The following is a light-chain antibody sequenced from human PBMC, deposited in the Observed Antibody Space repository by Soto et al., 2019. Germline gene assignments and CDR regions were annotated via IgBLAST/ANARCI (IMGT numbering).Light chain of an antibody. Sequence: DIQMTQSPSTLSGSVGDRVTITCRASQTISSWLAWYQQKPGKAPKLLIYKASTLKSGVPSRFSGSGSGTEFTLTISSLQPDDFATYYCQQYGISPSYTFAQGTKVDIK. V-gene: IGKV1-5*03. CDR3: QQYGISPSYT. CDR1: QTISSW. J-gene: IGKJ2*01. CDR2: KAS.